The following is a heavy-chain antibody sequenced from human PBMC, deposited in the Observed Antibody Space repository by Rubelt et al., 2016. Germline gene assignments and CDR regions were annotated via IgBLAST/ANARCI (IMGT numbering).Heavy chain of an antibody. CDR3: PRDQEYYDILTGYLSGMDV. CDR2: INAGNGNT. J-gene: IGHJ6*02. V-gene: IGHV1-3*01. CDR1: YTFTSYA. D-gene: IGHD3-9*01. Sequence: YTFTSYAMHWVRQAPGQRLAWMGWINAGNGNTKYSQKFQGRVTITRDTSASTAYMELSSLRSEDTAVYYCPRDQEYYDILTGYLSGMDVWGQGTTVTVSS.